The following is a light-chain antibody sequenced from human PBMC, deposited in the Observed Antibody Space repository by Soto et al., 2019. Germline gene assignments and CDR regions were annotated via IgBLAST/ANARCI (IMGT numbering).Light chain of an antibody. CDR1: QSIXXX. J-gene: IGKJ1*01. CDR2: AAS. V-gene: IGKV1-39*01. CDR3: QQSYSTPWT. Sequence: DIQMTQSPSSLSASVGDRVTITCRASQSIXXXLNWYQQKPGKAPKLRIYAASSLQSGVPSRFSGSGSGTDXXXXXXXXXPXDFATYYFQQSYSTPWTFGQGTKVEIK.